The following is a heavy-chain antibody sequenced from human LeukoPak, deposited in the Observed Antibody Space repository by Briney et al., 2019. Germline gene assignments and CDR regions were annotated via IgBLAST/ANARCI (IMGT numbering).Heavy chain of an antibody. J-gene: IGHJ4*02. Sequence: ASVKVSCKASGYPFTGYYMHWVRQAPGQGLEWMGWINPNSGGTNYAQKFQGRVTMTRDTSISTAYMELSRLRSDDTAVYYCARMYGSGSYTVDYWGQGTLVTVSS. D-gene: IGHD3-10*01. CDR3: ARMYGSGSYTVDY. V-gene: IGHV1-2*02. CDR2: INPNSGGT. CDR1: GYPFTGYY.